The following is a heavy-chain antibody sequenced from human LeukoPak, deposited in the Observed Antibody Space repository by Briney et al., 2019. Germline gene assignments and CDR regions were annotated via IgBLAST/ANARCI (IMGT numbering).Heavy chain of an antibody. J-gene: IGHJ4*02. D-gene: IGHD2-2*02. CDR3: ARREGNCSSTSCYTVDY. CDR1: GYSFTSYW. CDR2: IYPGDSDT. Sequence: GESLKISCKGSGYSFTSYWIGWVRQMPGKGLEWMGIIYPGDSDTRYSPSFQGQVTISADKSISTAYLQWSSLKASDTAMYYCARREGNCSSTSCYTVDYWGQGTLVTVSS. V-gene: IGHV5-51*01.